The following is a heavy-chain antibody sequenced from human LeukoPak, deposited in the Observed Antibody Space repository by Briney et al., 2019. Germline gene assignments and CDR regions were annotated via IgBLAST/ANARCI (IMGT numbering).Heavy chain of an antibody. J-gene: IGHJ4*02. Sequence: SETLSLTCAVYGGSFSGYYWSWIRQPPGKGLEWIGEVNHSGSTNYNPSLKSRVTISVDTSKNQFSLKLSSVTAADTAVYYCARGAKADYWGQGTLVTVSS. CDR1: GGSFSGYY. CDR3: ARGAKADY. V-gene: IGHV4-34*01. CDR2: VNHSGST.